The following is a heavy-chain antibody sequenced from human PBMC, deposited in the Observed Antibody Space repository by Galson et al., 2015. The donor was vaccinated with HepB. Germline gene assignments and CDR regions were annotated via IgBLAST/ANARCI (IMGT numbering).Heavy chain of an antibody. CDR1: GFTFSGHW. D-gene: IGHD1-20*01. Sequence: SLRLSCAVSGFTFSGHWMHWVRQAPGKGLVWVSRIHSDGSSTSYADSVKGRFTISRDNAKNTLYLQMNSLRAEDTAVYYCVIGITGTPVDHWGQGTLVTVSS. J-gene: IGHJ5*02. CDR3: VIGITGTPVDH. CDR2: IHSDGSST. V-gene: IGHV3-74*01.